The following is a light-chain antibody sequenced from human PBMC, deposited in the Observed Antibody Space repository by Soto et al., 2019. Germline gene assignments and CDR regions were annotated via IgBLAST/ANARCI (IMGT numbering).Light chain of an antibody. Sequence: QSVLIQPPSASGAPGQSVTISCSGSTSNVESETVNWYQQLPGTAPKLVVYSNNKRPSAVPDRFSASKSGTSASQAISNLQPEDEADYYCVAWDANLNGWVFGGGTKLTVL. CDR2: SNN. J-gene: IGLJ3*02. CDR1: TSNVESET. CDR3: VAWDANLNGWV. V-gene: IGLV1-44*01.